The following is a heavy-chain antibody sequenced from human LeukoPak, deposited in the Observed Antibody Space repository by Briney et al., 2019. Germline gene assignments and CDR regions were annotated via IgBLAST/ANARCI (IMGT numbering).Heavy chain of an antibody. CDR3: ARGSVDTAMVTALTPFDY. J-gene: IGHJ4*02. V-gene: IGHV4-61*01. CDR1: GGSVSSGSYY. Sequence: SETLSLTCTVSGGSVSSGSYYWSWIRQPPGKGLEWIGYIYYSGSTNYNPSLKSRVTISVDTSKNQFSLKLSSVTAADTAVYYCARGSVDTAMVTALTPFDYWGQGTLVTVSS. CDR2: IYYSGST. D-gene: IGHD5-18*01.